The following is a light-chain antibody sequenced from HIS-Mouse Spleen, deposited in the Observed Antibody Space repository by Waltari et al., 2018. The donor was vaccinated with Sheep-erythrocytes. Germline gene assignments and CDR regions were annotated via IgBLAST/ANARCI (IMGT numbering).Light chain of an antibody. V-gene: IGLV1-40*01. CDR3: QSYDSSLSDVV. J-gene: IGLJ2*01. CDR1: RSNLGAGSD. CDR2: GNS. Sequence: QSVLTQPPSVSGAPGQRVTIPCTWRRSNLGAGSDVPWYQQLPGTAPKLLIYGNSNRPSGVPDRFSGSKSGTSASLAITGLQAEDEADYYCQSYDSSLSDVVFGGGTKLTVL.